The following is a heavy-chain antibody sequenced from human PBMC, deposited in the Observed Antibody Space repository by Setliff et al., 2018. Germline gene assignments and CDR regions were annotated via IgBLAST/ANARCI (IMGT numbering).Heavy chain of an antibody. Sequence: PSETLSLTCTVSGASISDYYWTWIRQPAGKELEWIGRVSASGSTTYNPSLKSRVTIAVGTSRNQISLNLTSVTAADTAMYYCARERTIFGILVISGWFDPWGQGTVVTVSS. J-gene: IGHJ5*02. D-gene: IGHD3-3*01. CDR1: GASISDYY. CDR3: ARERTIFGILVISGWFDP. CDR2: VSASGST. V-gene: IGHV4-4*07.